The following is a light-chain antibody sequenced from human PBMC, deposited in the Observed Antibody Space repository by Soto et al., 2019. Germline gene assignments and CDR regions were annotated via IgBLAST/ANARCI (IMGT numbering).Light chain of an antibody. CDR1: QRVSSNY. CDR2: GAS. V-gene: IGKV3-20*01. CDR3: QQYGSPPLT. Sequence: EIVLTRSPGTLSLSPGERATLSCRASQRVSSNYLAWYQQKPGQAPRLLIYGASSRATGIPDRFSGSGSGTDFTLTISRLEPEDFAVYYCQQYGSPPLTFGPGTKVDVK. J-gene: IGKJ3*01.